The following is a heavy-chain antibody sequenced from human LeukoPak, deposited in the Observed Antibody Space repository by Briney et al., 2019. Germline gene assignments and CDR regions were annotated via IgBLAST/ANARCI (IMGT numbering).Heavy chain of an antibody. V-gene: IGHV3-33*01. D-gene: IGHD1-26*01. CDR1: GFPLSNYG. Sequence: GGSLRLSCTASGFPLSNYGMHWVRQAPGKGLELVALMWADGNKTSYANSVKGRFTISRDISRNTLYLQMNSLRAEDTALYYCARDADTSAFYWYFDLWGRGTLVTASS. CDR2: MWADGNKT. CDR3: ARDADTSAFYWYFDL. J-gene: IGHJ2*01.